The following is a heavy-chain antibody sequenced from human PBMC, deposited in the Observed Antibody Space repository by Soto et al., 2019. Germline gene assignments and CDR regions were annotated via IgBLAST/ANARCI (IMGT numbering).Heavy chain of an antibody. CDR1: GFTVSTNY. CDR3: ARYYDSSGLSMGAFDI. D-gene: IGHD3-22*01. Sequence: GGSLRLSCAASGFTVSTNYMNWVRQAPGKGLEWVSVLYSGGTTIYADSVKGRFTISRDISKNTLYLQMNSLRAEDTAVYYCARYYDSSGLSMGAFDIWGQVTMVTVS. J-gene: IGHJ3*02. CDR2: LYSGGTT. V-gene: IGHV3-53*01.